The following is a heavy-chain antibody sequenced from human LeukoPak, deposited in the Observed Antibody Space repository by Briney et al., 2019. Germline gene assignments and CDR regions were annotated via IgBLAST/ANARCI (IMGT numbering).Heavy chain of an antibody. V-gene: IGHV1-69*05. Sequence: SVKVSCKASGGTFSSYAISWVRQAPGQGLEWIGRIIPIFGTANYAQKFQGRVTITTDESTSTAYMELSSLRSEDTAVYYCARDRCSGGSCYSTSKYNWFDPWGQGTLVTVSS. CDR3: ARDRCSGGSCYSTSKYNWFDP. D-gene: IGHD2-15*01. CDR2: IIPIFGTA. CDR1: GGTFSSYA. J-gene: IGHJ5*02.